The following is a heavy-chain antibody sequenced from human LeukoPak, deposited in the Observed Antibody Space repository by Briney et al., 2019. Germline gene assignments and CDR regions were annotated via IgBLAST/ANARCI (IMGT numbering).Heavy chain of an antibody. CDR2: TYYKSKWHN. J-gene: IGHJ3*02. V-gene: IGHV6-1*01. CDR3: ARDADWGYDAYDI. CDR1: GDGLSVSSGV. Sequence: SQTLSLTCAITGDGLSVSSGVWNWVRQSPSRGLEWLGRTYYKSKWHNDYAVSVKSRITISPDTSKNQFSLHLNSVTPEDTAVYYCARDADWGYDAYDIWGQGTMVTVSS. D-gene: IGHD7-27*01.